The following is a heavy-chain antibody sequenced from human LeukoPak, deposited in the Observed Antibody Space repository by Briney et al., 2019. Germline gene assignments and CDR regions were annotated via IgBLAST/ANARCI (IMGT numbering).Heavy chain of an antibody. J-gene: IGHJ4*02. CDR2: IYSGGST. CDR1: GFTVSSNY. D-gene: IGHD5-24*01. Sequence: GGSLRLSCAASGFTVSSNYMSWVRQAPGKGLEWVSVIYSGGSTYYADSVKGRFTISRHNSKNTMYLQMNSLRAEDTAVYYCARGQEMATMNYWGQGTLVTVSS. V-gene: IGHV3-53*04. CDR3: ARGQEMATMNY.